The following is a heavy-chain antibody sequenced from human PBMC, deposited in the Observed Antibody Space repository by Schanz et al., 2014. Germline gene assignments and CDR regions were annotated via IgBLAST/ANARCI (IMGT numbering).Heavy chain of an antibody. J-gene: IGHJ6*02. Sequence: EVQLLESGGGLVQPGGSLRLSCAASGFTFSSYAMSWVRQAPGKGLEWVSAITDSGGSTYYADSVKGRFTISRDNSKNTLHLQMNSLRVEDTAVYYCAKDDTQVNGMDVWGQGTTVTVSS. CDR1: GFTFSSYA. V-gene: IGHV3-23*01. CDR3: AKDDTQVNGMDV. CDR2: ITDSGGST.